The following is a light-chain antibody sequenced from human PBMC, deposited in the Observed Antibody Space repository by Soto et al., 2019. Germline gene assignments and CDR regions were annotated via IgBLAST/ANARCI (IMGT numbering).Light chain of an antibody. CDR1: SSDVGAYNY. J-gene: IGLJ3*02. CDR2: DVS. Sequence: QSVLTQPRSVSGSPGQSVTISCTGTSSDVGAYNYVSWYQQHPGKAPKLMIYDVSERPSGIPDRFSGSKSGNTASLTISGLQGEDEADYYCCSYAGRYTWVFGGGTKVTVL. V-gene: IGLV2-11*01. CDR3: CSYAGRYTWV.